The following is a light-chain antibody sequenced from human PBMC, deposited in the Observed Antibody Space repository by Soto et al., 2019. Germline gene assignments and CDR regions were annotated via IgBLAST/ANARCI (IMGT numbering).Light chain of an antibody. J-gene: IGLJ1*01. CDR1: SSNIGAGYD. CDR2: GNS. Sequence: QSVLTHPPSVSGAPGQRVTISCTGSSSNIGAGYDVHWYQQLPGTAPKLLIYGNSNRPSGVPDRFSGSKSGTSASLAITGLQAEDEADYYCQSYDSSLSGDVFGTGTKVTVL. V-gene: IGLV1-40*01. CDR3: QSYDSSLSGDV.